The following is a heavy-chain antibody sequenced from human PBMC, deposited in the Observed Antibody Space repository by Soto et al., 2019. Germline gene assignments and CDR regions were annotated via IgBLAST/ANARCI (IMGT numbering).Heavy chain of an antibody. CDR1: GFSRTSPGIR. J-gene: IGHJ6*02. D-gene: IGHD1-1*01. V-gene: IGHV2-70*13. CDR3: ARFKRGTRRFMAMDA. Sequence: SGPTLVHPTDTLTLTCPFSGFSRTSPGIRVSWIRQSPGKDREWLALMERDDDDKYYSTSLKTRLTTSKDTRKNRVVLTMANMEPTDTATYYFARFKRGTRRFMAMDAWDQGTTVTV. CDR2: MERDDDDK.